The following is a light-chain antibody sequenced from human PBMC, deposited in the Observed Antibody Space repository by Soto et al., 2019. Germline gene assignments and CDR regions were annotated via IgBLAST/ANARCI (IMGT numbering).Light chain of an antibody. V-gene: IGKV3-20*01. CDR2: DAS. CDR1: QTVRNNY. CDR3: QQFSSYPLT. Sequence: EVVFTQSPGTLSLSPGERATLSCRASQTVRNNYLAWYQQKPGQAPRLLIYDASSRATGIPDRFSGGGSGTDFTLTISRLEPEDFAVYYCQQFSSYPLTFGGGTKVDIK. J-gene: IGKJ4*01.